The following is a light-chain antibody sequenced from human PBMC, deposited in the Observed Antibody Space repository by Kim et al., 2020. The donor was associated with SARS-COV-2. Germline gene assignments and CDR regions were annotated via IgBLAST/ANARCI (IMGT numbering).Light chain of an antibody. J-gene: IGLJ3*02. V-gene: IGLV3-9*01. CDR3: QVWDSSTGV. Sequence: SGARGQTARITCGGNNIGTKNVHWFQQKPGQAPVLVICGDSNRPSGIPERFSGSNSGNTATLTISRAQPGDEADYYCQVWDSSTGVFGGGTQLTVL. CDR1: NIGTKN. CDR2: GDS.